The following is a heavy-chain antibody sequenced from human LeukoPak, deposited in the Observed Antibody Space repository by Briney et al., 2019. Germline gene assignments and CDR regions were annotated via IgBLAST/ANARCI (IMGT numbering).Heavy chain of an antibody. Sequence: GRSLRLSCVASGFTFSSYAMHWVRQAPGKGLEWVAVISYDGSNKYYADSVKGRFTISRDNSKNTLYLQMNSLRAEDTAVYYCARLIVVPAARDFDYWGQGTLVTVSS. V-gene: IGHV3-30*04. D-gene: IGHD2-2*01. CDR2: ISYDGSNK. J-gene: IGHJ4*02. CDR3: ARLIVVPAARDFDY. CDR1: GFTFSSYA.